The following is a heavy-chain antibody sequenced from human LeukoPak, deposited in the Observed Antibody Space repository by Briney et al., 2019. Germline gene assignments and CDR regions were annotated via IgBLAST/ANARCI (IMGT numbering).Heavy chain of an antibody. CDR1: GGSITNFY. V-gene: IGHV4-59*01. CDR2: IYYTGST. J-gene: IGHJ4*02. D-gene: IGHD3-10*01. CDR3: VRGPSPSTTMEFDY. Sequence: PSESLSLTCSVSGGSITNFYWSWIRQPPGKGLEWIGYIYYTGSTKYNPSLKSRVTISLDTSKNKFSLKVSSVTAADTAVYYCVRGPSPSTTMEFDYWGQGTLVTVSS.